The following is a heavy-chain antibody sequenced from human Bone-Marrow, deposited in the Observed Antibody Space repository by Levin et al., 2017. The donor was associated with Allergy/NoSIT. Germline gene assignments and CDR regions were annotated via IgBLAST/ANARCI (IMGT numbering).Heavy chain of an antibody. CDR2: IYYSGST. Sequence: SETLSLTCTVSGGSISSYYWSWIRQPPGKGLEWIGYIYYSGSTNYNPSLKSRVTISVDTSKNQFSLKLSSVTAADTAVYYCARGFSGHDWDWFDPWGQGTLVTVSS. J-gene: IGHJ5*02. D-gene: IGHD5-12*01. CDR3: ARGFSGHDWDWFDP. CDR1: GGSISSYY. V-gene: IGHV4-59*01.